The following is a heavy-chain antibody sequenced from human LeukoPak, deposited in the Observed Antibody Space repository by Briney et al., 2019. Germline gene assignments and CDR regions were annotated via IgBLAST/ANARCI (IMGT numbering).Heavy chain of an antibody. J-gene: IGHJ4*02. D-gene: IGHD3-10*01. CDR2: IIGDGGTT. CDR1: GFPLSSYA. Sequence: GGSLRLSCIASGFPLSSYAMSWVRQAPGKGLECVSVIIGDGGTTHYADFVKGRFTISRDNSKNTLYLQMNSLRAEDTAVYYCAKHLWRDLLWSGEGYYFGSWGQGTLVTVSS. CDR3: AKHLWRDLLWSGEGYYFGS. V-gene: IGHV3-23*01.